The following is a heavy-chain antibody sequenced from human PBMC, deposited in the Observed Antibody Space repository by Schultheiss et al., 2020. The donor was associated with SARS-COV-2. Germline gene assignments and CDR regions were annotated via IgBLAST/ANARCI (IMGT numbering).Heavy chain of an antibody. CDR2: ISGSGGST. V-gene: IGHV3-23*01. D-gene: IGHD2-15*01. CDR1: GFTFSNAW. Sequence: GESLKISCAASGFTFSNAWMSWVRQAPGKGLEWVSAISGSGGSTYYADSVKGRFTISRDNSKNTLYLQMNSLRAEDTAVYYCARFRIVVVVAATRQGPVGDFDIWGQGTLVTVSS. J-gene: IGHJ3*02. CDR3: ARFRIVVVVAATRQGPVGDFDI.